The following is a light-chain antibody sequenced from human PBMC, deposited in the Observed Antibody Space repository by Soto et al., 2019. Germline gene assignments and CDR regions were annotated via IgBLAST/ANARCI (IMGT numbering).Light chain of an antibody. J-gene: IGLJ1*01. CDR2: EVT. V-gene: IGLV2-14*01. Sequence: QSALTQPASVSGSPGQSITISCTGTSSDVGGYNYVTWYQQYPGKAPKLLIYEVTKRPPGVSNRFSGSKSGNTASLTVSGLQAEDEADYYCCSYTRGGTVVFGIGTQLTVL. CDR1: SSDVGGYNY. CDR3: CSYTRGGTVV.